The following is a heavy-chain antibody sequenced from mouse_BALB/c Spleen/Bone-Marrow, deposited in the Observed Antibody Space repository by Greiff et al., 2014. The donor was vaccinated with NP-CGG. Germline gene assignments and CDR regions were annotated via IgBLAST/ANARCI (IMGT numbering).Heavy chain of an antibody. CDR3: ARHQRYYAMDY. CDR2: ISSGGSNT. J-gene: IGHJ4*01. V-gene: IGHV5-6*02. Sequence: EVKLEESGGDLVKPGGSLKLSCAASGFTFSSYGMSLGRQTPDKRLEWVATISSGGSNTYYPDSVKGRFTISRDNAKNTLYLQMSSLKSEDTAMYYCARHQRYYAMDYWGQGTSVTVSS. CDR1: GFTFSSYG.